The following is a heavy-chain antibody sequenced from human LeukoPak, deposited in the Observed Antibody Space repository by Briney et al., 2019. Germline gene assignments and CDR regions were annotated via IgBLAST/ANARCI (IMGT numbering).Heavy chain of an antibody. CDR3: ARDASGHDLPFDY. J-gene: IGHJ4*02. D-gene: IGHD6-25*01. Sequence: QPGGSLRLFCAASGFTFSSYAMSWVRQAPGKGLEWVSVISNSGGSTFYADSVKGRFTISRDNGKNSLYLQMNSLRAEDTAVYYCARDASGHDLPFDYWGQGTLVTVSS. CDR2: ISNSGGST. V-gene: IGHV3-23*01. CDR1: GFTFSSYA.